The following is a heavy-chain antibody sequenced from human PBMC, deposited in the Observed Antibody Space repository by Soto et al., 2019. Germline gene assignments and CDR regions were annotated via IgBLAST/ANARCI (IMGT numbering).Heavy chain of an antibody. CDR3: ASVAAKYYYYGMDG. CDR2: IIPIFGTA. CDR1: GGTFSSYA. V-gene: IGHV1-69*12. D-gene: IGHD1-26*01. Sequence: QVQLVQSGAEVKKPGSSVKVSCKASGGTFSSYAINWLRQAPGQGLEWMGGIIPIFGTADYAQKFQGRVTITADDSTTTAYMQLSSLRSEDTAVYCCASVAAKYYYYGMDGWGQGTTVTVSS. J-gene: IGHJ6*02.